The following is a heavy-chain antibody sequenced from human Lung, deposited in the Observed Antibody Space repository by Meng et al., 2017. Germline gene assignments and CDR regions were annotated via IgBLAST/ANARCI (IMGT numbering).Heavy chain of an antibody. V-gene: IGHV1-2*06. CDR1: RYTFPDYW. Sequence: QVHLVQSGAEVKKPGASVKVSCKASRYTFPDYWLHWVRRAPGQGLEWMGRINPKSGDTHYAQRFQGRVTMTGDTSISTAYMELSGLRSDDTAMYYCARDEDISAAGKLFGDYWGQGTLVTVSS. D-gene: IGHD6-13*01. CDR3: ARDEDISAAGKLFGDY. CDR2: INPKSGDT. J-gene: IGHJ4*02.